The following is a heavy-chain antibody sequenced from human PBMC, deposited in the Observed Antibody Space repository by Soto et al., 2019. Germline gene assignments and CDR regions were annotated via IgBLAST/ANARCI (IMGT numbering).Heavy chain of an antibody. V-gene: IGHV1-46*01. CDR1: GYTFTNYY. CDR2: IHYSGATP. D-gene: IGHD3-16*01. CDR3: ARGGPHLAKIRSFDY. Sequence: ASVKVSCKASGYTFTNYYMHWVRQAPGQGLEWMGVIHYSGATPTYAQKFQGRVTMARDTSTSTVYVELSSLTSEDTAVYYCARGGPHLAKIRSFDYWGQGTLVTVSS. J-gene: IGHJ4*02.